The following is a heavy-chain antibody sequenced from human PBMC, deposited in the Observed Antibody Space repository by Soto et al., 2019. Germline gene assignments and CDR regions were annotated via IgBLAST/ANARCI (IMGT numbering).Heavy chain of an antibody. Sequence: SETLSLTCAVYGGSFSGYYWSWIRQPPGEGLEWIGEINHSGSTNYNPSLKSRVTISVDTSKNQFSLKLSSVTAADTAVYYCAKPQGYYYDSSGYRYYYYYYGMDVWGQGTTVTVSS. CDR1: GGSFSGYY. J-gene: IGHJ6*02. D-gene: IGHD3-22*01. CDR2: INHSGST. CDR3: AKPQGYYYDSSGYRYYYYYYGMDV. V-gene: IGHV4-34*01.